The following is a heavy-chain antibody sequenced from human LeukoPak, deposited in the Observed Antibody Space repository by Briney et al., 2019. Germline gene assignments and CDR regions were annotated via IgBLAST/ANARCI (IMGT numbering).Heavy chain of an antibody. J-gene: IGHJ6*03. Sequence: SETLSLTCTVSGDSISSYYWSWIRQHPGKGLEWIGYIYYSGSTYYNPSLKSRVTISVDTSKNQFSLKLSSVTAADTAVYYCARAPRRGYCSTTSCYYYYYMDVWGKGTTVTVSS. CDR2: IYYSGST. V-gene: IGHV4-59*06. D-gene: IGHD2-2*01. CDR1: GDSISSYY. CDR3: ARAPRRGYCSTTSCYYYYYMDV.